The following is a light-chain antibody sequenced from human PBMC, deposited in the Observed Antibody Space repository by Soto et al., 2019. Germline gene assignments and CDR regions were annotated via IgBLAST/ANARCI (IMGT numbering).Light chain of an antibody. CDR3: QQDYNLPLT. J-gene: IGKJ4*01. CDR1: QSVSSSY. CDR2: GAS. V-gene: IGKV3D-7*01. Sequence: EIVMTQSPATLSLSPGERATLSCRASQSVSSSYLSWYQQKPGQAPRLLIYGASTRATGIPARFSGSGSGTDFTLTISSLQPADFAVYYCQQDYNLPLTFGGGTKVDIK.